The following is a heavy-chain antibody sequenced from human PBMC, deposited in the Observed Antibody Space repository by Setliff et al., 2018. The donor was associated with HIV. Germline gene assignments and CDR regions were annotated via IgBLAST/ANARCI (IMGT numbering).Heavy chain of an antibody. CDR2: IWYDGDNK. V-gene: IGHV3-33*01. J-gene: IGHJ5*02. Sequence: PGGSLRLSCAASGFTFSSYGMHWVRQAPGKGLEWVALIWYDGDNKYYADSVKGRFTISRDNSKNTLYLQMNSLRAEDTAVYYCASPVFYGGNSSWGQGTLVTVSS. CDR3: ASPVFYGGNSS. CDR1: GFTFSSYG. D-gene: IGHD4-17*01.